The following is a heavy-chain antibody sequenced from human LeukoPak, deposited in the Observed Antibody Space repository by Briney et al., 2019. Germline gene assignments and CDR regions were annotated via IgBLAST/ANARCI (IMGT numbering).Heavy chain of an antibody. CDR3: ARYSSRGFDY. J-gene: IGHJ4*02. CDR2: INPNSGGT. Sequence: ASVKVSYKASGYTVTRYYMHSVRQAPGQGLEWMGWINPNSGGTNYAQKFQGRVTITRDTSISTAYMELSRVPSDDTAVNYCARYSSRGFDYWGQGTLVTVSS. D-gene: IGHD6-19*01. CDR1: GYTVTRYY. V-gene: IGHV1-2*02.